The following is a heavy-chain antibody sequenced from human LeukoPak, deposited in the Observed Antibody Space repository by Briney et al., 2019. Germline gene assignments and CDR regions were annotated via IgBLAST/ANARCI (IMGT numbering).Heavy chain of an antibody. CDR3: AHSDRNGSYYYYYYMDV. CDR2: IYCDDDK. Sequence: SGPTLVKPTHTLTLTCTFSGLSLSTSGAGVGWIRQPPGKALEWLALIYCDDDKRYSPSLKSMLTITKDPSKNQVVLTMTNMDPVDTATYYCAHSDRNGSYYYYYYMDVWGKGTTVTVSS. J-gene: IGHJ6*03. D-gene: IGHD3-10*01. CDR1: GLSLSTSGAG. V-gene: IGHV2-5*02.